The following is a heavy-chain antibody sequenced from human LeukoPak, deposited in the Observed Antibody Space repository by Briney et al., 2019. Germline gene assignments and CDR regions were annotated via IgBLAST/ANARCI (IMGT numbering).Heavy chain of an antibody. D-gene: IGHD6-19*01. J-gene: IGHJ4*02. V-gene: IGHV4-39*01. CDR3: ARRRRIAVAGLGGYFDY. CDR1: GGSISSSSYY. CDR2: IYYSGST. Sequence: TSETLSLTCTVSGGSISSSSYYWGWIRQPPGKGLEWIGCIYYSGSTYYNPSLKSRVTISVDTSENQFSLKLSSVTAADTAVYYCARRRRIAVAGLGGYFDYWGQGTLVTVSS.